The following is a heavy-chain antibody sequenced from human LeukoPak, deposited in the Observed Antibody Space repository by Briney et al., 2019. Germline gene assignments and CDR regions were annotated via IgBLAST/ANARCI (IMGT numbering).Heavy chain of an antibody. Sequence: GGSLRLSCAASGITFSSYAMSWVRQAPGKGLEWVSAISGSGGSTYYADSVKGRFTISRDNSKNTLYLQMNSLRAEDTAVYYCAKSPRGSGYYLDYWGQGTLVTVSS. J-gene: IGHJ4*02. V-gene: IGHV3-23*01. CDR2: ISGSGGST. CDR3: AKSPRGSGYYLDY. CDR1: GITFSSYA. D-gene: IGHD3-22*01.